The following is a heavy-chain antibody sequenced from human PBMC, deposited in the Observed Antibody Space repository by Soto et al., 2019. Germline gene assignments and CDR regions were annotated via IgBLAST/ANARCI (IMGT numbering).Heavy chain of an antibody. J-gene: IGHJ6*02. Sequence: ASVKVSCKASGYTFTGYYMHWVRQAPGQGLEWMGWINPNSGGTNYAQKFQGWVTMTRDTSISTAYMELSRLRSDDTAVYYCARSGYSYTNYYYYGMDVWGQGTTVTVSS. CDR1: GYTFTGYY. D-gene: IGHD5-18*01. V-gene: IGHV1-2*04. CDR3: ARSGYSYTNYYYYGMDV. CDR2: INPNSGGT.